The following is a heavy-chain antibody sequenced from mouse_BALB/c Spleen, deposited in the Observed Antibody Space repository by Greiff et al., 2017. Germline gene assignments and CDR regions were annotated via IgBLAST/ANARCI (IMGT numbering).Heavy chain of an antibody. J-gene: IGHJ1*01. CDR3: ARDKGPITTYWYFDV. CDR1: GFTFTDYY. D-gene: IGHD2-4*01. Sequence: EVKVVESGGGLVQPGGSLRLSCATSGFTFTDYYMSWVRQPPGKALEWLGFIRNKANGYTTEYSASVKGRFTISRDNSQSILYLQMNTLRAEDSATYYCARDKGPITTYWYFDVWGAGTTVTVSS. V-gene: IGHV7-3*02. CDR2: IRNKANGYTT.